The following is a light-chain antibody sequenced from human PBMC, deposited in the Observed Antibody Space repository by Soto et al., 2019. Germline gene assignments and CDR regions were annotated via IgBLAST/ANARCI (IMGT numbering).Light chain of an antibody. CDR1: QGISSY. CDR3: QQYNSSPWT. V-gene: IGKV1-8*01. CDR2: DAS. Sequence: AIRMTQSPSSLSAYTGDRVTITCRASQGISSYLAWYQQKPGKAPKLLIYDASSLESGVPSGFSGSGSGTEFTLTISSLQPDDFATYYCQQYNSSPWTFGQGTKVDIK. J-gene: IGKJ1*01.